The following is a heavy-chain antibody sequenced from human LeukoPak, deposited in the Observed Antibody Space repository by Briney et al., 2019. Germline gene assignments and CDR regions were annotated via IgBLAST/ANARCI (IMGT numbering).Heavy chain of an antibody. Sequence: SETLSLTCTVSGYSISSGYYWGWIRQPPGKGLEWIGSIYHSGSTYYNPSLKSRVTISVDTSKNQFSLELSSVTAADTAVYYCARGTPLYYYYMDVWGKGTTVTVSS. D-gene: IGHD1-14*01. CDR2: IYHSGST. J-gene: IGHJ6*03. CDR3: ARGTPLYYYYMDV. CDR1: GYSISSGYY. V-gene: IGHV4-38-2*02.